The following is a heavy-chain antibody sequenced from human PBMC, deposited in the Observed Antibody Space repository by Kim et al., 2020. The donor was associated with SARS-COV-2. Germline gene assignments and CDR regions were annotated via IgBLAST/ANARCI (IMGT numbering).Heavy chain of an antibody. CDR3: TRVMVRGLIYYGMDV. Sequence: ASVKGRFTISRDDSKSIAYLQMNSLKTEDTAVYYCTRVMVRGLIYYGMDVWGQGTTVTVSS. J-gene: IGHJ6*02. V-gene: IGHV3-49*02. D-gene: IGHD3-10*01.